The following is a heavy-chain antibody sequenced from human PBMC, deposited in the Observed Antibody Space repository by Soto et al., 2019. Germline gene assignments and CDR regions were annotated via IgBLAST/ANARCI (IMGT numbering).Heavy chain of an antibody. CDR1: GFTFSRYE. V-gene: IGHV3-48*03. J-gene: IGHJ4*02. Sequence: PGGSLRLSCAASGFTFSRYEMNWVRQAPGKGLEWVSYISSSGSTKYYADSVKGRFTISRDNAKNSLYLQMNSLRVEDTAVYYCERVGDGYNLNYWGQGTLVTVSS. CDR2: ISSSGSTK. D-gene: IGHD5-12*01. CDR3: ERVGDGYNLNY.